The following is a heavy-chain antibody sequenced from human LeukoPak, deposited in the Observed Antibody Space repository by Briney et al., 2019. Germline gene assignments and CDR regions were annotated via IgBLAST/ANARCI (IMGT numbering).Heavy chain of an antibody. CDR2: IYYSGST. CDR1: GGSISSGSYY. V-gene: IGHV4-61*10. CDR3: AREVPDWRLFLDYPRVYYYYMDV. Sequence: SQTLSLTCTVSGGSISSGSYYWSWIRQPAGKGLEWIGYIYYSGSTNYNPSLKSRVTISVDTSKNQFSLKLSSVTAADTAVYYCAREVPDWRLFLDYPRVYYYYMDVWGKGTTVIVSS. D-gene: IGHD2/OR15-2a*01. J-gene: IGHJ6*03.